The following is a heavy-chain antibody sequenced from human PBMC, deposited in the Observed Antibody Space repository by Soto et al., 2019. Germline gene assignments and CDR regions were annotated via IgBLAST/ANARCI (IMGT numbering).Heavy chain of an antibody. Sequence: EVQLLESGGGLVQPGGSLRLSCAASGFTFSNYAMSWVRQAPGKGLEWVSAISGGGYNTYYADSVKGRFSISRDDSKYTVSLQMNSLRAEDTAIYYCAKRRLPEHSPVLGNWFDSWGQGTLVTVSS. J-gene: IGHJ5*01. D-gene: IGHD3-16*01. CDR1: GFTFSNYA. CDR3: AKRRLPEHSPVLGNWFDS. CDR2: ISGGGYNT. V-gene: IGHV3-23*01.